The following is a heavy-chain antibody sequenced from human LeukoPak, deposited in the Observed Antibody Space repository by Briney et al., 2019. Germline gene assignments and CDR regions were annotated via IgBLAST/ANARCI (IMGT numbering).Heavy chain of an antibody. CDR2: IYYSGST. CDR3: ARVGCSSTSCYSDAFDI. D-gene: IGHD2-2*01. V-gene: IGHV4-30-4*01. J-gene: IGHJ3*02. Sequence: PSQTLSLTCTVSGGSISSGDYYWSWIRQPPGKGLEWMGYIYYSGSTYYNPSLKSRVTISVDTSKNQFSLKLSSVTAADTAVYYCARVGCSSTSCYSDAFDIWGQGTMVTVSS. CDR1: GGSISSGDYY.